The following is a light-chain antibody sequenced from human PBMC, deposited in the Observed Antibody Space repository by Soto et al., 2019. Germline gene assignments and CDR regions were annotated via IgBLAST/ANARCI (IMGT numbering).Light chain of an antibody. J-gene: IGKJ3*01. CDR2: GAS. CDR1: QSVSSSY. Sequence: EIVLTQSPGPLSLSPGESATLSCRASQSVSSSYLAWYQQKPGQAPRLLIYGASSRATGIPARFSGSGSGTEFTLTISTLQSEDFATYYCQQSYSAPFTFGPGTKVDIK. CDR3: QQSYSAPFT. V-gene: IGKV3-20*01.